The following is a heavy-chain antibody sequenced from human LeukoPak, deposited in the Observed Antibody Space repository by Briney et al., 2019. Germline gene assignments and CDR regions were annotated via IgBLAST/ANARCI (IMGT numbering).Heavy chain of an antibody. J-gene: IGHJ6*03. D-gene: IGHD1-7*01. CDR1: GFTFSSYG. CDR3: ATSLTGTPTYYYYYYMDV. V-gene: IGHV3-33*01. CDR2: IWYDGSNK. Sequence: GPLRLSCAASGFTFSSYGMHWIRQAPGKGLEWVAVIWYDGSNKYYADSVKGRFTISRDNSKNTLYLQMNSLRAEDTAVYYCATSLTGTPTYYYYYYMDVWGKGTTVTVSS.